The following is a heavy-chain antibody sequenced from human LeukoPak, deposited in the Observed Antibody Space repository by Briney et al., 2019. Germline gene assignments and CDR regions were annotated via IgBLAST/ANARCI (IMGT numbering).Heavy chain of an antibody. CDR2: ISSGSRTI. V-gene: IGHV3-48*01. D-gene: IGHD1-20*01. J-gene: IGHJ4*02. CDR3: ARESITGHRDFDY. CDR1: GFTFSSYS. Sequence: PGGSLRLSCAASGFTFSSYSMNWVRQAPGKGLEWISYISSGSRTIYYGDSVEGRFTVSRDNAKNSLYLQMRSLRAEDTAVYYCARESITGHRDFDYWGQGTLVTASS.